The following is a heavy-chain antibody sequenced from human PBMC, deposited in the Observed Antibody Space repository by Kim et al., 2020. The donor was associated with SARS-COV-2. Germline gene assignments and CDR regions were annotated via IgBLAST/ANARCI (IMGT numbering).Heavy chain of an antibody. J-gene: IGHJ3*01. CDR1: GGSFRGYY. Sequence: SETLSLTCAVYGGSFRGYYWSWIRQPPGKGLEWIGEINHSGSTNYNPSLKSRVTISVDTSKNQFSLKLSSVTAADTAVYYCARDAGSIAARTNAFNFWGQGTMVTVSS. CDR2: INHSGST. CDR3: ARDAGSIAARTNAFNF. D-gene: IGHD6-6*01. V-gene: IGHV4-34*01.